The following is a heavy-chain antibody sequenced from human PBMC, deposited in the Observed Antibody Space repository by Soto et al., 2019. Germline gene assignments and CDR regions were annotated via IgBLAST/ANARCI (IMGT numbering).Heavy chain of an antibody. J-gene: IGHJ4*02. D-gene: IGHD4-17*01. CDR3: ARLGPHDYGDYSDY. Sequence: QVQLVESGGGVVQPGRSLRLSCAASGFTFSSYAMHWVRQAPGKGLEWVAVISYDGNNKYYADSVKGRFTISRDNSKNTLYLQMNSLRAEDTAVDNCARLGPHDYGDYSDYWGQGTLVTVSS. CDR2: ISYDGNNK. V-gene: IGHV3-30-3*01. CDR1: GFTFSSYA.